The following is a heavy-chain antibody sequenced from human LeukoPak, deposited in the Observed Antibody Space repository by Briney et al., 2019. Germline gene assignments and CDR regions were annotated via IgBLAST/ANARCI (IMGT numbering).Heavy chain of an antibody. J-gene: IGHJ4*02. CDR2: INPNSGGT. V-gene: IGHV1-2*02. D-gene: IGHD3-10*01. Sequence: ASVKVSCKASGYTFTGYYMHWVRQAPGQGLEWMGWINPNSGGTNYAQKFQGRVTMIRDTSISTAYMELSRLRSDDTAVYYCARGGLRVVRGVIIPPDYWGQGTLVTVSS. CDR1: GYTFTGYY. CDR3: ARGGLRVVRGVIIPPDY.